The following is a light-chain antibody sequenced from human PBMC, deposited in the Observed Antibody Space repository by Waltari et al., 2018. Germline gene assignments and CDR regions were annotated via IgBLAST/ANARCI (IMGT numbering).Light chain of an antibody. J-gene: IGLJ3*02. CDR1: RGHSTTV. V-gene: IGLV4-69*01. CDR2: VNSDGSQ. CDR3: QTGGHGTWV. Sequence: QLVLTQTPSASASLGASVKLTGTRSRGHSTTVIAWLQKLAEKGPRFVKKVNSDGSQSQRDEIPGRFSGSRAGAERYLTISSLQSEDEADYYWQTGGHGTWVFGGGTKLTVL.